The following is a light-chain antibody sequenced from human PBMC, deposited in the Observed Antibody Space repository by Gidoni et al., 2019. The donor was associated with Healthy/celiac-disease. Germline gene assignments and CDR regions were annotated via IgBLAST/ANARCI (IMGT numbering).Light chain of an antibody. J-gene: IGKJ4*01. CDR1: QSVSSY. Sequence: ENVLKQSPDTLSLSTGERATLSCRASQSVSSYLAWYQKKPGQAPRLLIYYASNRATVIPSRCSGSGSGTDFTFTISSLEPEDFAVYYCQQRSNWLLTFGGGTKVEIK. CDR3: QQRSNWLLT. CDR2: YAS. V-gene: IGKV3-11*01.